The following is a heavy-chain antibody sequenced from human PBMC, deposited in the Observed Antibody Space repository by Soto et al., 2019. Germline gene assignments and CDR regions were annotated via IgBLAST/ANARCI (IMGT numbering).Heavy chain of an antibody. J-gene: IGHJ4*02. CDR1: GFNFGEFQ. Sequence: EVQVVESGGGLVKTGRSLRLSCLSSGFNFGEFQMNWFRHVPGKGLEWIALIRSDKFGGTSEHAPSVEGRFFASRDDFKSSAYLQMNSLKVEDSATYFCARGVPAQNWGLGTLVSVSS. CDR2: IRSDKFGGTS. D-gene: IGHD2-2*01. V-gene: IGHV3-49*05. CDR3: ARGVPAQN.